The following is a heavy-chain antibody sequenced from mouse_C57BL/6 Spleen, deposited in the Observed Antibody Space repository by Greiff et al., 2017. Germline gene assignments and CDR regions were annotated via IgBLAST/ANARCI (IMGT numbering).Heavy chain of an antibody. V-gene: IGHV1-80*01. CDR1: GYAFSSYW. Sequence: VKLQESGAELVKPGASVKISCKASGYAFSSYWMNWVKQRPGKGLEWIGQIYPGDGDTNYNGKFKGKATLTADKSSSTAYMQLSSLTSEDSAVYFCAPITTVVATDYAMDYWGQGTSVTVSS. J-gene: IGHJ4*01. CDR2: IYPGDGDT. D-gene: IGHD1-1*01. CDR3: APITTVVATDYAMDY.